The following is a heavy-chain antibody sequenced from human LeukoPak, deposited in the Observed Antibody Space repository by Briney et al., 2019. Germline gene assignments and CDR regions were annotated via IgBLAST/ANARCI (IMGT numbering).Heavy chain of an antibody. CDR1: EFTFSIYW. D-gene: IGHD5-24*01. Sequence: PGGSLRLSCAASEFTFSIYWMSWVRQAPGKGLEWVANIQENGNEKSYVDSVKGRLTISRDNAKNSLYLQMSSLRAEDTAVYYCARRGVDGALDYWGQGTLVTVSS. V-gene: IGHV3-7*01. CDR2: IQENGNEK. J-gene: IGHJ4*02. CDR3: ARRGVDGALDY.